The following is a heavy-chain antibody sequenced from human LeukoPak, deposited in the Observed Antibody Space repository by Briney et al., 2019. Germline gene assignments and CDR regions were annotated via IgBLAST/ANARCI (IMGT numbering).Heavy chain of an antibody. CDR1: GGSISSYY. CDR3: ARGSDSSSLAFDY. J-gene: IGHJ4*02. CDR2: IYYSGST. D-gene: IGHD3-22*01. V-gene: IGHV4-59*12. Sequence: SETLSLTCTVSGGSISSYYWSWIRQPPGKGLEWIGYIYYSGSTNYNPSLKSRVTISVDTSKNQFSLKLSSVTAADTAVYYCARGSDSSSLAFDYWGQGTLVTVSS.